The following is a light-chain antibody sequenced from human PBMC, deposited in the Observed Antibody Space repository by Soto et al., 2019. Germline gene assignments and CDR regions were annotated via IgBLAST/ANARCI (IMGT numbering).Light chain of an antibody. CDR3: QQYSMWPLS. CDR2: VAS. CDR1: QTVYSN. Sequence: DIVMTQSPATLSVSPGERATLSCRASQTVYSNLAWYQQKPGQAPRLLIYVASTRAAGIPARFSASGSGTEFTLTISSLQSEDYAVYFFQQYSMWPLSFGGGTKVEIK. V-gene: IGKV3-15*01. J-gene: IGKJ4*01.